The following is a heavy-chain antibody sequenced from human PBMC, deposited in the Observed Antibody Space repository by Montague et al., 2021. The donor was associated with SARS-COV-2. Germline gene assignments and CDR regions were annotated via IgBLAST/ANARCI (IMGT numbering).Heavy chain of an antibody. CDR2: VYYSGYT. Sequence: SDTLSLTCTVSGDSVSSSDHYWGWIRQPPGKGLEWIGIVYYSGYTYYNPSVKGRGTISIDASKNQFSLKVNSLTATDTAIYHCARRRLREDYFDFWGQGTLLTVSS. D-gene: IGHD4-17*01. V-gene: IGHV4-39*01. CDR3: ARRRLREDYFDF. J-gene: IGHJ4*02. CDR1: GDSVSSSDHY.